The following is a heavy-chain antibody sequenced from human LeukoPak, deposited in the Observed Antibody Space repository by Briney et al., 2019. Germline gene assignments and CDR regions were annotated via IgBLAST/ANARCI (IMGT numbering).Heavy chain of an antibody. D-gene: IGHD5-18*01. Sequence: GGSLRLSCAASGFTFSSYSMNWVRQAPGKGLEWVSSISSSSSYIYYADSVKGRFTISRDNSKNTLYLQMYSLRAGDTAVYYCAGGVYSYGYDVDYWGQGTLVTVSS. CDR3: AGGVYSYGYDVDY. CDR1: GFTFSSYS. CDR2: ISSSSSYI. V-gene: IGHV3-21*04. J-gene: IGHJ4*02.